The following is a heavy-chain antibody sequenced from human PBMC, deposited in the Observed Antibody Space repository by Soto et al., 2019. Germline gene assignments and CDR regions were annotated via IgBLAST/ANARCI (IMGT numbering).Heavy chain of an antibody. CDR3: ARGIFGGVPSDAFGS. V-gene: IGHV1-69*12. J-gene: IGHJ3*02. D-gene: IGHD3-3*01. Sequence: QVQLVQSGAEVKKPGSSVKVSCKASGGTFSSYAISWVRQAPGQGLEWMGGIIPIFGTAHYAQKFQGRVSITADESTSTAYMALSSLRSEDTAVYYFARGIFGGVPSDAFGSWGQGTMGTVSS. CDR1: GGTFSSYA. CDR2: IIPIFGTA.